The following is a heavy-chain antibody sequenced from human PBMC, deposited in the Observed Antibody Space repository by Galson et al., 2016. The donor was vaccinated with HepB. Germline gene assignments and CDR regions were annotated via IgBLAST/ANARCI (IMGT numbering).Heavy chain of an antibody. Sequence: SLRLSCAASGFTFSSYGMTWVRQAPGKRLEWVAGISGDGTTTYYADSVRGRFTISRDISKNTLYLHMNRLRVEDAALYYCAKAGCGNCYSQDSWGQGTLVTVSS. CDR1: GFTFSSYG. V-gene: IGHV3-23*01. CDR3: AKAGCGNCYSQDS. D-gene: IGHD2-21*02. J-gene: IGHJ4*02. CDR2: ISGDGTTT.